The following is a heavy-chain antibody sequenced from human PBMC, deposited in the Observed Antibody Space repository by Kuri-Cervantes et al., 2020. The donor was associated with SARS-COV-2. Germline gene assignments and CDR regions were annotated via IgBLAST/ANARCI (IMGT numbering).Heavy chain of an antibody. J-gene: IGHJ6*03. D-gene: IGHD2-2*01. V-gene: IGHV4-34*01. CDR2: VNHNGGA. CDR1: GGSLSGSY. Sequence: GSLRLSCAVYGGSLSGSYWSWIRQSPGKRLEWIGEVNHNGGANYNPSLRSRVTISVDPSKAQFSLNLIYVTAADTAVYYCARLGGCSSSSCHYYYYYMDVWGKGTTVTVSS. CDR3: ARLGGCSSSSCHYYYYYMDV.